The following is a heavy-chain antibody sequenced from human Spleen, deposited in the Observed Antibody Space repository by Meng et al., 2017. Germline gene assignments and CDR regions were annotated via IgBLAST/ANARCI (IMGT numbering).Heavy chain of an antibody. D-gene: IGHD3-22*01. Sequence: ASVKVSCKASGYTFTSYGISWVRQAPGQGLEWRGWISAYNGNTNYAQKLQGRVTMTTETSTSTAYMELRSLRSDDTAVYYCARGKYYYDSSGYPDAFDIWGQGTMVTVSS. V-gene: IGHV1-18*01. J-gene: IGHJ3*02. CDR3: ARGKYYYDSSGYPDAFDI. CDR2: ISAYNGNT. CDR1: GYTFTSYG.